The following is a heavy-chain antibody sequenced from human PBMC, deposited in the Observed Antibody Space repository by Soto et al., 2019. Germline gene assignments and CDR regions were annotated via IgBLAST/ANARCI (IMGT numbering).Heavy chain of an antibody. J-gene: IGHJ6*02. Sequence: QVQLVESGGGVVQPGRSLRLSCAASGFTFSSYGMHWVRQAPGKGLEWVAVIWYDGSNKYYADSVKGRFTISRDNSKNTLYLQMNSLRAEDTAVYYCARGSARFRRTGSHCSGGSCHWGYYYYGMDVWGQGTTVTVSS. D-gene: IGHD2-15*01. CDR2: IWYDGSNK. CDR3: ARGSARFRRTGSHCSGGSCHWGYYYYGMDV. CDR1: GFTFSSYG. V-gene: IGHV3-33*01.